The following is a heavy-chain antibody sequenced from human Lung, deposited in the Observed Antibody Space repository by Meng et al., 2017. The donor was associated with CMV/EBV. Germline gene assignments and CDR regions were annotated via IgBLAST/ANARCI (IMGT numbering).Heavy chain of an antibody. CDR2: IYTSGST. Sequence: VNLQPPAPGPLKSSMSRSLTTTVVGGSICSYYRSCIGLPGGKGLEWIGRIYTSGSTNYNPSLKSRVTMSVDTSKNQFSLKLSSVTAADTAVYYCARGSRVESFQHWGQGTLVTVSS. D-gene: IGHD3-10*01. V-gene: IGHV4-4*07. CDR3: ARGSRVESFQH. J-gene: IGHJ1*01. CDR1: GGSICSYY.